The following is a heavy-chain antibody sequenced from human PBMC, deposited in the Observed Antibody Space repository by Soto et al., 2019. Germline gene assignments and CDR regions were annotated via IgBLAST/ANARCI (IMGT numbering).Heavy chain of an antibody. V-gene: IGHV3-23*01. CDR1: GFTFSSYV. D-gene: IGHD2-15*01. Sequence: EVQLLESGGGLVQPGGSLRLSCAASGFTFSSYVMSWVRQAPGKGLECVSAISGSGGSTYYADSVKGRFTISRDNSKTTLYLQMNGLRVEDTAVYYCAAERGGYCSGGSCYSRVAAFDIWGKGTMVTVSS. CDR2: ISGSGGST. J-gene: IGHJ3*02. CDR3: AAERGGYCSGGSCYSRVAAFDI.